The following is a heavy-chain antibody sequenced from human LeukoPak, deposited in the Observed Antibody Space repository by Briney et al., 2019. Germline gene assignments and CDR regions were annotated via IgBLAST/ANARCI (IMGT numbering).Heavy chain of an antibody. CDR2: ISSSSTI. Sequence: GGSLRLSCAASGFTFSSYGMHWARQAPGKGLEWVSYISSSSTIYYADSVKGRFTISRDNAKNSLYLQMNSLRDEDTAVYYCARGSSGWYGFDPWGQGTLVTVSS. V-gene: IGHV3-48*02. CDR1: GFTFSSYG. J-gene: IGHJ5*02. D-gene: IGHD6-19*01. CDR3: ARGSSGWYGFDP.